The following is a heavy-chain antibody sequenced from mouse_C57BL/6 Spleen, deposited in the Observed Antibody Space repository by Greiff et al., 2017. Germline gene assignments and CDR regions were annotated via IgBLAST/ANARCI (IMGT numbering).Heavy chain of an antibody. J-gene: IGHJ4*01. V-gene: IGHV3-1*01. Sequence: EVMLVESGPGMVKPSQSLSLTCTVTGYSITSGYDWHWIRHFPGNKLEWMGYISYSGSTNYNPSLKSRISITHDTSKNHFFLKLNSVTTEDTATYYCARGNWDDYAMDYWGQGTSVTVSS. D-gene: IGHD4-1*01. CDR3: ARGNWDDYAMDY. CDR2: ISYSGST. CDR1: GYSITSGYD.